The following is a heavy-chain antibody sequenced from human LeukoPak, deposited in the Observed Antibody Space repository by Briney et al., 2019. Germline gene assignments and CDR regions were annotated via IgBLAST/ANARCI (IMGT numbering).Heavy chain of an antibody. D-gene: IGHD6-19*01. CDR1: GYTFTGYY. Sequence: ASVKVSCKASGYTFTGYYMHWVRQAPGQGLEWMGWINPNSGGTNYAQKFQGWVTMTRDTSISTAYMELSRLRSDDTAVYYCARDEIAVAGTESRGFDIWGQGTMVTVSS. J-gene: IGHJ3*02. CDR2: INPNSGGT. V-gene: IGHV1-2*04. CDR3: ARDEIAVAGTESRGFDI.